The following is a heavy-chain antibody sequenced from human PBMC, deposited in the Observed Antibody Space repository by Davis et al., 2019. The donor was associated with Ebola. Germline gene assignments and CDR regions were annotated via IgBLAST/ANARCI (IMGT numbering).Heavy chain of an antibody. J-gene: IGHJ6*02. V-gene: IGHV3-30-3*01. Sequence: GGSLRLSCAASGFTFSSYAMHWVRQAPGKGLEWVAVISYDGSNKYYADSVKGRFTISRDNSKNTLYPQMNSLRAEDTAVYYCASWGFGDYYYYGMDVWGQGTTVTVSS. CDR1: GFTFSSYA. CDR2: ISYDGSNK. D-gene: IGHD3-10*01. CDR3: ASWGFGDYYYYGMDV.